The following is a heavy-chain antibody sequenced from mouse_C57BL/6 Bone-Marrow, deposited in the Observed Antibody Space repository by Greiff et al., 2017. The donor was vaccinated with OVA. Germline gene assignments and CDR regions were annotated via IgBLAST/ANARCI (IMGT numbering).Heavy chain of an antibody. CDR3: ARGREIDD. CDR2: IYPRSGNT. J-gene: IGHJ2*01. Sequence: VKLMESGAELARPGASVKLSCTASGFTFTSYGISWVKQRTGQGLEWIGEIYPRSGNTYYTEKFKGKATLTADKSSRTAYMELRSLTSEDSAVYFCARGREIDDWGQGTTLTVSS. CDR1: GFTFTSYG. V-gene: IGHV1-81*01.